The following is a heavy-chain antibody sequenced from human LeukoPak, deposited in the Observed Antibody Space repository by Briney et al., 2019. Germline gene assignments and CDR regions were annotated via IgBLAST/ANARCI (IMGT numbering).Heavy chain of an antibody. J-gene: IGHJ4*02. CDR1: GFTFSSFD. CDR3: VRGRNNNYYDDSGYSPY. V-gene: IGHV3-13*01. D-gene: IGHD3-22*01. CDR2: IGTLLDT. Sequence: PGGSLRLSCAASGFTFSSFDMHWVRQAPGKGLEWVPGIGTLLDTDYPDSLKGRFTISRENAKNSVFLQMNNVRAGDTAVYYCVRGRNNNYYDDSGYSPYWGQGTLVTVSS.